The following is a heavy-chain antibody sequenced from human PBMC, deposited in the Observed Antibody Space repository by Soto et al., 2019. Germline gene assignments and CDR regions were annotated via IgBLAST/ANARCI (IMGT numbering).Heavy chain of an antibody. J-gene: IGHJ5*02. CDR2: INHSGST. D-gene: IGHD6-6*01. CDR1: GGSFSGYY. Sequence: NPSETLSLTCAVYGGSFSGYYWSWIRQPPGKGLEWIGEINHSGSTNYNPSLKSRVTISVDTSKNQFSLKLSSVTAADTAVYYCARGPAYSSSPRYHWFDPWGQGTLVTVSS. V-gene: IGHV4-34*01. CDR3: ARGPAYSSSPRYHWFDP.